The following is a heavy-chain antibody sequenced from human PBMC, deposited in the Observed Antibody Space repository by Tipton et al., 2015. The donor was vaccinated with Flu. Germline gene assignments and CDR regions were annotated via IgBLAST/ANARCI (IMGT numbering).Heavy chain of an antibody. CDR3: ARGKYGSGNFDI. Sequence: SLRLSCAASGFTFDDYAMHWVRQAPGKGLEWVSGISWNSGSIGYADSVKGRFTISRDNAKNSLYLQMNSLRAEDTAVYYCARGKYGSGNFDIWGQGTMVTVSS. J-gene: IGHJ3*02. V-gene: IGHV3-9*01. CDR2: ISWNSGSI. D-gene: IGHD3-10*01. CDR1: GFTFDDYA.